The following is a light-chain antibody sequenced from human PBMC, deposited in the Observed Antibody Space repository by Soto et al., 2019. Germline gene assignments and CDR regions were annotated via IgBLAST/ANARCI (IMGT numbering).Light chain of an antibody. J-gene: IGLJ1*01. V-gene: IGLV1-44*01. Sequence: QSVLSQPPSASGTPGQTVIISCSGSRSDIGSNFVNWYQHLPGTAPKLLIYNSNQRPSGVPDRFSGSKSGTSASLVISGLQSEDVADYYCAAWDDSLTGPVFGTGTKVTVL. CDR3: AAWDDSLTGPV. CDR2: NSN. CDR1: RSDIGSNF.